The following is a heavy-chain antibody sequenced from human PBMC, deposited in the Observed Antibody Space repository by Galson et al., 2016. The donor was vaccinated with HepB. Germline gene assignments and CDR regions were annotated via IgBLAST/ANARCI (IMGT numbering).Heavy chain of an antibody. V-gene: IGHV3-9*01. CDR2: ISWNSGTI. D-gene: IGHD3-3*01. CDR3: AKDMSIFGVVITHSGGGLDG. CDR1: GFTFDDYA. Sequence: SLRLSCAASGFTFDDYAMHWVRQAPGKGLEWISGISWNSGTIIYADSAKGRFTISRDNAKNSLYLQMNSLRAEDTALYYCAKDMSIFGVVITHSGGGLDGWGQGTTVTVSS. J-gene: IGHJ6*02.